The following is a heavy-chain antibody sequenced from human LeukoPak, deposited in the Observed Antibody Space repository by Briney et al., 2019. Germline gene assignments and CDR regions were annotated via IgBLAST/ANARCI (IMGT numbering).Heavy chain of an antibody. CDR1: GDSVSSNTGA. Sequence: SQTLSLTCAISGDSVSSNTGAWNWIRQSPSRGLEWLARTYYRSKWYYDYADSVKSRITIIPDTSKNHFSLQLNSVTPEDTAVYYCALNSRGYLDSWGKGTLSTVSS. J-gene: IGHJ4*02. CDR3: ALNSRGYLDS. V-gene: IGHV6-1*01. CDR2: TYYRSKWYY. D-gene: IGHD4-23*01.